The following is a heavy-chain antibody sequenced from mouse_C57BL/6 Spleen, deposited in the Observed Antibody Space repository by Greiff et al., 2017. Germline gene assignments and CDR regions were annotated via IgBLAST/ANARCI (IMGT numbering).Heavy chain of an antibody. D-gene: IGHD1-1*01. J-gene: IGHJ2*01. CDR3: ARRVTTVVATPYYFDY. CDR2: FDPANGNT. V-gene: IGHV14-3*01. CDR1: GFNITNTS. Sequence: EVQLQQSVAELVRPGASVKLSCTASGFNITNTSIPWVNRRPDQGLEWIGRFDPANGNTKYAPKFQGKVTITADTASNTAYMQLSSLTSEDTAIYYCARRVTTVVATPYYFDYWGQGTTLTVSS.